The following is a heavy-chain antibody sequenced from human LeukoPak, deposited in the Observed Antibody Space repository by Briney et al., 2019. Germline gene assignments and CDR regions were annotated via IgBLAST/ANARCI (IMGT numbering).Heavy chain of an antibody. J-gene: IGHJ4*02. Sequence: ASVTVSCKASGYTFTGYYMHWVRQAPGQGLEWMGWINPNSGGTNYAQKFQGRVTMTRDTSISTAYMELSRLRSDDTAVYYCARAISGYDSYWGQGTLVTVSS. CDR1: GYTFTGYY. V-gene: IGHV1-2*02. D-gene: IGHD5-12*01. CDR2: INPNSGGT. CDR3: ARAISGYDSY.